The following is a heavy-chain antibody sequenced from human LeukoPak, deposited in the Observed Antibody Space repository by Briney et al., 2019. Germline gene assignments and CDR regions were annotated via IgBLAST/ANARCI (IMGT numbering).Heavy chain of an antibody. Sequence: PGGSLRLSCAASGFTVSSNYMSWVRQAPGKGLEWVSAIYSGGSTYYADSVKGRFTISRDNSKNTLYLQMNSLRAEDTAVYYCATRPYYYGSGFHGMDVWGQGTTVIVSS. CDR1: GFTVSSNY. CDR2: IYSGGST. J-gene: IGHJ6*02. V-gene: IGHV3-66*01. CDR3: ATRPYYYGSGFHGMDV. D-gene: IGHD3-10*01.